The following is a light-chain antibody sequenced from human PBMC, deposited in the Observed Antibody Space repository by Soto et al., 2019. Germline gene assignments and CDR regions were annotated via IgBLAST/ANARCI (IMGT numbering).Light chain of an antibody. CDR2: AAS. V-gene: IGKV1-9*01. CDR1: QGIANN. Sequence: DIHLTQSPSFLSASVRDGVTSTCRASQGIANNFAWYQHKPGKAPKLLIYAASILQSGVPSRFSGSGSGTDFTLTISSLQAEDFATYYCQQSYSTPHTFGRGTKVDIK. J-gene: IGKJ4*02. CDR3: QQSYSTPHT.